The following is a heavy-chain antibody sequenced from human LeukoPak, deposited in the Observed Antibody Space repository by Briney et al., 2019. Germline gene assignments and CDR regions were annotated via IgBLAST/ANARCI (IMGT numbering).Heavy chain of an antibody. Sequence: PGGSLRLSCAASVFTFSSYSMNWVRQAPGKGLEWVSSISSSSSYIYYADSVKGRFTISRDNAKNSLYLQMNRLRAEDTAVYYCERLNYGDPHFDYWGQGTLVTVSS. J-gene: IGHJ4*02. V-gene: IGHV3-21*01. CDR3: ERLNYGDPHFDY. CDR2: ISSSSSYI. CDR1: VFTFSSYS. D-gene: IGHD4-17*01.